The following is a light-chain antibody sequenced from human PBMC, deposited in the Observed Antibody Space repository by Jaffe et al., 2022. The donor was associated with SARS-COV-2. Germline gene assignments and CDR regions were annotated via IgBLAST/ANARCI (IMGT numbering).Light chain of an antibody. J-gene: IGKJ1*01. Sequence: DIQMTQSPYSLSASVGDRVTITCRASQGIDTYVSWYQQKPGKAPKLLVYGASSLESGVPARFAGSGSGTEFTLTIGGLQPEDLATYYCLQSYNTPHTFGQGTKVEIK. CDR2: GAS. CDR1: QGIDTY. CDR3: LQSYNTPHT. V-gene: IGKV1-39*01.